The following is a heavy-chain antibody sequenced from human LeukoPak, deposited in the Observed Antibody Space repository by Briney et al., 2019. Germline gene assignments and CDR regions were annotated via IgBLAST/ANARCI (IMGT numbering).Heavy chain of an antibody. V-gene: IGHV3-23*01. J-gene: IGHJ3*01. CDR1: GFTFSNYA. Sequence: PGGSLRLSCTASGFTFSNYAMNWVRQAAGKGLEWVSGIIGIGARTYFAVSVTRWFTIPRDNSRNTQYLQMNILRPEDTAVYYCAKGTVTLAGDDAFDVWGQGTMVTVSS. CDR2: IIGIGART. D-gene: IGHD6-19*01. CDR3: AKGTVTLAGDDAFDV.